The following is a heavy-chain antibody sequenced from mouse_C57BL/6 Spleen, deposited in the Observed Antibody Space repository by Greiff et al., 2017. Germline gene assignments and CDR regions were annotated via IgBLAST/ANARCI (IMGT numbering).Heavy chain of an antibody. Sequence: EVLLVESGGGLVQPGGSLSLPCAASGFTFTDYYMSWVRQPPGKALEWLGFIRNKANGYTTEYSASVKGRFTISRDNSQSILYLQMNALRAEDSATYYCARPPMTTVVADWYFDVWGTGTTVTVSS. V-gene: IGHV7-3*01. D-gene: IGHD1-1*01. CDR1: GFTFTDYY. CDR2: IRNKANGYTT. J-gene: IGHJ1*03. CDR3: ARPPMTTVVADWYFDV.